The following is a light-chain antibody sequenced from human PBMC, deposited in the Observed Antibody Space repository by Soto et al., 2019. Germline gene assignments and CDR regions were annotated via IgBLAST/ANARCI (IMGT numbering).Light chain of an antibody. CDR2: DAS. CDR1: QSVTNY. CDR3: QQYDNVGMT. Sequence: EIVLTQSPVTLSLSPGERATLSCSASQSVTNYIAWYQQIPGQAPRLLISDASNRATGVPARFSGSGSWTDFTLTISSLQPEDSATFYCQQYDNVGMTFGQGTRLE. V-gene: IGKV3-11*01. J-gene: IGKJ5*01.